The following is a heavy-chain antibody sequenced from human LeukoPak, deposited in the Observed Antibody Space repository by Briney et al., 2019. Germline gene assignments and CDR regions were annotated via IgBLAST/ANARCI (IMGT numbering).Heavy chain of an antibody. Sequence: SVKVSCNASGGTFSSYAISWVRQAPGQGLEWMGGINPIFGIANYAQKFQGRVTITADKSTSTAYMELSSLRSEDTAVYYCASLNSSGSEDWGQGTLVTVSS. CDR3: ASLNSSGSED. CDR2: INPIFGIA. CDR1: GGTFSSYA. D-gene: IGHD3-22*01. J-gene: IGHJ4*02. V-gene: IGHV1-69*17.